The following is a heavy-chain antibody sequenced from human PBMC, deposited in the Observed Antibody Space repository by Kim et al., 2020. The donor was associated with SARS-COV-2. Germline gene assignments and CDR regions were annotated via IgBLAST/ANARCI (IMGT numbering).Heavy chain of an antibody. J-gene: IGHJ4*02. D-gene: IGHD3-22*01. CDR1: GFTFNNAW. V-gene: IGHV3-15*01. CDR3: TTNGDYHDRSGPDY. CDR2: IKSKTDGGTT. Sequence: GGSLRLSCAASGFTFNNAWMTWVRQAPGKGLEWVGHIKSKTDGGTTDYAAPVKGRVTISRDDSKNTLYLQMNSLKTEDTAVYYCTTNGDYHDRSGPDYWGQVTLVTVSS.